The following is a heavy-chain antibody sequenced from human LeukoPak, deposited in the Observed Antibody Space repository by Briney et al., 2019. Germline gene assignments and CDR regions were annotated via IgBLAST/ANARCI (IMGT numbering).Heavy chain of an antibody. D-gene: IGHD3-9*01. CDR1: GDSMRGYY. V-gene: IGHV4-59*01. CDR3: ARKYPRDWLDVFDL. CDR2: MHDSGSS. Sequence: SGTLSLTCTVSGDSMRGYYWTWIRHLPGKGLQWIGYMHDSGSSTYNPSLKSRVSILLDTSNNQFSLKLRSVTAADTALYYCARKYPRDWLDVFDLWGRGTMVTVSS. J-gene: IGHJ3*01.